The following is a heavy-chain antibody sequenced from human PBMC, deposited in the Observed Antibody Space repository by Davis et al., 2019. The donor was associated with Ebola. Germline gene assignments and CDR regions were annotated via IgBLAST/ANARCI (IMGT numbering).Heavy chain of an antibody. Sequence: SVKVSCKASGYTFTSYGISWVRQAPGQGLEWMGGIIPISGIPNYAQKFQGRVTISADESTSTVYMELISLRSEDTAVYYCAGAQFPTTSDHWGQGTLVTVSS. D-gene: IGHD1-1*01. CDR3: AGAQFPTTSDH. V-gene: IGHV1-69*13. CDR2: IIPISGIP. J-gene: IGHJ4*02. CDR1: GYTFTSYG.